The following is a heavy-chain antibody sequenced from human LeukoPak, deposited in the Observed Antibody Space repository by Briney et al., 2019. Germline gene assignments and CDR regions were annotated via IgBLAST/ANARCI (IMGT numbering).Heavy chain of an antibody. CDR2: IHSADSNT. CDR1: GYSFTNYW. D-gene: IGHD1-14*01. V-gene: IGHV5-51*01. CDR3: AKGRTRDTEFDY. Sequence: GESLKISCKDSGYSFTNYWIGWVRQMPGKGLEWMGIIHSADSNTKYSPSFQGQVTISADKSISTAYPQWSGLKASDTAMYYCAKGRTRDTEFDYWGQGTLVTVSS. J-gene: IGHJ4*02.